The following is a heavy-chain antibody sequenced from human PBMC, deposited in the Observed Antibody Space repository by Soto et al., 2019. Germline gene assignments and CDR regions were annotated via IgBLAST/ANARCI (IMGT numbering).Heavy chain of an antibody. Sequence: QVQLVASGGGVVQPGRSLRLSCAASGFTFSRHTMHWVRQAPGKGLEWVAAISDDGSNTYYADSVKGRFTISRDNSKSSLYLQMNSLSSEDTAGHHCASEVYYEFWSGFNTHPSDFDDWGQGTLVTVSS. CDR1: GFTFSRHT. D-gene: IGHD3-3*01. CDR3: ASEVYYEFWSGFNTHPSDFDD. CDR2: ISDDGSNT. J-gene: IGHJ4*02. V-gene: IGHV3-30-3*01.